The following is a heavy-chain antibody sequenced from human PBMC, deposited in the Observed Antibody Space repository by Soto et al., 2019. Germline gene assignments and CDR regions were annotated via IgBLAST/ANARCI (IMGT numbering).Heavy chain of an antibody. CDR2: IIPIFPTA. Sequence: QVQLVQSGAELKKPGSSVRVSCQASGGTFSSYSVNWVRQAPGQGLGWMGGIIPIFPTADHAQRFQGRVTPTXXNSTNTAYRELSSVRSDDTAEYSCAIRTSVFGVVAMGGLDGWGQGTTVTVSS. CDR1: GGTFSSYS. V-gene: IGHV1-69*14. J-gene: IGHJ6*01. CDR3: AIRTSVFGVVAMGGLDG. D-gene: IGHD3-3*01.